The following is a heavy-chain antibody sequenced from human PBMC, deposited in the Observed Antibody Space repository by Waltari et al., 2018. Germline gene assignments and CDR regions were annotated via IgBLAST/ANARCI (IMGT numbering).Heavy chain of an antibody. V-gene: IGHV4-39*01. CDR1: GGSIRSSSYY. D-gene: IGHD6-13*01. Sequence: QLQLQESGPGLVKPSETLSLPCTVSGGSIRSSSYYWCWIRQPPGKGLEWIGSIYYSGSTYYNPSLKSRVTISVDTSKNQFSLKLSSVTAADTAVYYCARVPTFTPFGEGSSLSSWGQGTLVTVSS. CDR2: IYYSGST. CDR3: ARVPTFTPFGEGSSLSS. J-gene: IGHJ5*02.